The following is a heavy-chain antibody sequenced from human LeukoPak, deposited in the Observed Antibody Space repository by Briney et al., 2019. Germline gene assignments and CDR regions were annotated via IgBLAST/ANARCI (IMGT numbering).Heavy chain of an antibody. J-gene: IGHJ4*02. V-gene: IGHV1-8*02. Sequence: ASVKVSCKASGGTFSSYAISWVRQATGQGLEWMGWMNPNSGNTGYAQKFQGRVTMTRNTSISTAYMELSSLRSEDTAVYYCASGRYCSGGSCYLDYWGQGTLVTVSS. CDR2: MNPNSGNT. D-gene: IGHD2-15*01. CDR3: ASGRYCSGGSCYLDY. CDR1: GGTFSSYA.